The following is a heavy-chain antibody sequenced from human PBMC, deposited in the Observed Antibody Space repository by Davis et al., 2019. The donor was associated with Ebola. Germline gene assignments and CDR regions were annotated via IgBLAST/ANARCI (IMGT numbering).Heavy chain of an antibody. Sequence: ASVKVSCKASGYTFTGYYMHWVRQAPGQGLEWMGWINPNSGGTNYAQKFQGWVTMTRDTSISTAYMELSRLRSDDAAVYYCARSQFRTIVVVSGAAAVDIWGQGTMVTVSS. D-gene: IGHD2-2*01. V-gene: IGHV1-2*04. J-gene: IGHJ3*02. CDR3: ARSQFRTIVVVSGAAAVDI. CDR1: GYTFTGYY. CDR2: INPNSGGT.